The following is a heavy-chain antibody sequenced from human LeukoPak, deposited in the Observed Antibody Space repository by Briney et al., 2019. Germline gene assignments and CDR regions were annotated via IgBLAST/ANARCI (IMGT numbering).Heavy chain of an antibody. Sequence: ASVKVSCKASGYTFTSYGMSWVRQAPGQGLEWMGWISAYNGNTNYAQKLQGRVTMTTDTSTSTAYMELRSLRSDDTTVYYCARVAGAQGLATYYYGMDVWGEGTTVTVSS. D-gene: IGHD6-19*01. CDR1: GYTFTSYG. V-gene: IGHV1-18*01. J-gene: IGHJ6*04. CDR2: ISAYNGNT. CDR3: ARVAGAQGLATYYYGMDV.